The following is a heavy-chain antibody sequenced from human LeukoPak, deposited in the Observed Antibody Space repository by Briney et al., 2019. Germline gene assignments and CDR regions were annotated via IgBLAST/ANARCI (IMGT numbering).Heavy chain of an antibody. CDR3: ARERVTTTAFDY. Sequence: GGSLRLSCVASGFTFTNYPVGWVGQAPGKGVEWVSLIRVSATNTYSAASVKGPFTISRDNSKNTLYLQMNGQRADDTALYYCARERVTTTAFDYWGQGTLVTVSS. D-gene: IGHD1-1*01. CDR1: GFTFTNYP. CDR2: IRVSATNT. V-gene: IGHV3-23*01. J-gene: IGHJ4*02.